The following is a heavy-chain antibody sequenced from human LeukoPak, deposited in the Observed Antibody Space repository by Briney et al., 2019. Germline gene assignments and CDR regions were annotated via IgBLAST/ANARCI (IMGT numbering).Heavy chain of an antibody. CDR2: IYTSGST. Sequence: PSQTLSLTCTVSGGSISSGSYYWSWIRQPAGKGLEWIGRIYTSGSTNYNPSLKSRVTISVDTSKNQFSLKLSSVTAADTAVYYCARAQVMATINDASDIWGQGTMVTVSS. CDR3: ARAQVMATINDASDI. D-gene: IGHD5-24*01. J-gene: IGHJ3*02. CDR1: GGSISSGSYY. V-gene: IGHV4-61*02.